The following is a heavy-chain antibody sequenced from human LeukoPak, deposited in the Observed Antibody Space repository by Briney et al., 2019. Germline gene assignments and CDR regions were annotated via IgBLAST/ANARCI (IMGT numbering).Heavy chain of an antibody. CDR3: ARGGDYYYYMDV. V-gene: IGHV1-69*13. CDR2: IIPIFATT. J-gene: IGHJ6*03. Sequence: SVKVFCKASGGTFSSYVISWVRQAPGQGLEWMGGIIPIFATTNYAQKFQGRVTITADESTSTAYMELSSLRSEDTAVYYCARGGDYYYYMDVWGKGTPVTISS. CDR1: GGTFSSYV.